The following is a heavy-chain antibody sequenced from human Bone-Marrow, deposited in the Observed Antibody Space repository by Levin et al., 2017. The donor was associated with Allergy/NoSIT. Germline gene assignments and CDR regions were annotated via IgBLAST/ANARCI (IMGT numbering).Heavy chain of an antibody. CDR2: MYPGDSET. V-gene: IGHV5-51*01. CDR3: AKVLTGHLAFDT. CDR1: GYTFTSYW. Sequence: KVSCKGSGYTFTSYWIAWVRQMPGKGLEWVGIMYPGDSETRYSPSFQGQVTISADKSISTAYLQWRSLKTADTATYYCAKVLTGHLAFDTWGQGTTVTVSS. J-gene: IGHJ3*02. D-gene: IGHD3-16*01.